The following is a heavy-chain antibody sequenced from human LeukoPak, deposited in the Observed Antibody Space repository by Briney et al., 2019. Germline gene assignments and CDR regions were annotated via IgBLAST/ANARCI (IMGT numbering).Heavy chain of an antibody. CDR2: IYTSGST. CDR1: GGSISSGTYY. CDR3: ARGPSRCSSSSYDLHY. D-gene: IGHD2-2*01. J-gene: IGHJ4*02. V-gene: IGHV4-61*02. Sequence: SETLSLTCTVSGGSISSGTYYWSWIRQPAGKGLEWIGRIYTSGSTNYNPSLKSRVTISVDRTKNQFSLKLSSVTATDTAVYYCARGPSRCSSSSYDLHYWGQGTLVTVSS.